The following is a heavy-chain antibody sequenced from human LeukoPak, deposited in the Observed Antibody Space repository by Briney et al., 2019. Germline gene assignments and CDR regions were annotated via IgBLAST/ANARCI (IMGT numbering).Heavy chain of an antibody. D-gene: IGHD2-15*01. CDR1: GYTFTSYY. CDR2: INPSGGST. Sequence: ASVKVSCKASGYTFTSYYMHWVRQAPGQGLEWMGIINPSGGSTSYAQKFQGRVTMTRDTSTSTVYMELNSLRSEDTAVYYCARDNFGYCSGGSCYVNLLGYWGQGTLVTVSS. J-gene: IGHJ4*02. V-gene: IGHV1-46*03. CDR3: ARDNFGYCSGGSCYVNLLGY.